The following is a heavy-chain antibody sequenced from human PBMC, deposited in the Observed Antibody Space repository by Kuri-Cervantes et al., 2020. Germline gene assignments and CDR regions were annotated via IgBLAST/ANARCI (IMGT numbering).Heavy chain of an antibody. CDR3: ARGKLERREAGYFDY. D-gene: IGHD1-1*01. J-gene: IGHJ4*02. CDR1: GGSISSYY. CDR2: IYTSGST. V-gene: IGHV4-4*07. Sequence: SETLSLTCTVSGGSISSYYWSWIRQPAGKGLEWIGRIYTSGSTNYNPSLKSRVTMSVDTSKNQFSLKLSSVTAADTAVYYCARGKLERREAGYFDYWGQGTLVTVSS.